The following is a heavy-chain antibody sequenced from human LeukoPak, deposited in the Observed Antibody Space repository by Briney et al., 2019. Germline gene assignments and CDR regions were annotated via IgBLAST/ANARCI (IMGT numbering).Heavy chain of an antibody. CDR2: IYTSGST. Sequence: KSSETLSLTCTVSGGSISSYYWSWIRQPAGKGLEWFGRIYTSGSTNYNPSLRSRVTMSVDTSKNQFSLKLSSVTAADTAVYYCARDTRYSGYDYFDYWGQGTLVTVSS. CDR1: GGSISSYY. CDR3: ARDTRYSGYDYFDY. J-gene: IGHJ4*02. V-gene: IGHV4-4*07. D-gene: IGHD5-12*01.